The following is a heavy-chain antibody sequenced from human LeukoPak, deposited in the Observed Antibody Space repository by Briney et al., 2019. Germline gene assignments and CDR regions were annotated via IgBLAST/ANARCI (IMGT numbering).Heavy chain of an antibody. J-gene: IGHJ4*02. CDR2: IRYDGSNK. D-gene: IGHD6-6*01. CDR1: GFTFSSYG. CDR3: ARIGDYSNSPDYYFDY. V-gene: IGHV3-30*02. Sequence: GGSLRLSCAASGFTFSSYGMHWVRQAPGKGLEWVAFIRYDGSNKYYADSVKGRFTISRDNSKNTLYLQMNSLRAEDTAVYYCARIGDYSNSPDYYFDYWGQGTLVTVSS.